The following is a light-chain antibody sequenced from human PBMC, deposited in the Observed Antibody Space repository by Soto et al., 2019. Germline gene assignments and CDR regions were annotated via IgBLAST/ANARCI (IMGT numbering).Light chain of an antibody. CDR3: CSYAGSYTHYV. Sequence: QSALTQPRSVSGSPGQSVTVSCTGTSSDVGNYNYVSWYQQHPGKAPKLMIYDVSKRPSGVPDRFSGSKSGNTASLTISGLHAEDEADYYCCSYAGSYTHYVFGTGTKLTVL. J-gene: IGLJ1*01. CDR1: SSDVGNYNY. CDR2: DVS. V-gene: IGLV2-11*01.